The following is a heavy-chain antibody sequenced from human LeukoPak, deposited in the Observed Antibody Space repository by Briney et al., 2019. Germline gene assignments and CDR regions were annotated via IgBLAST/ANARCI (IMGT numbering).Heavy chain of an antibody. D-gene: IGHD3-10*01. J-gene: IGHJ4*02. V-gene: IGHV1-46*01. Sequence: ASVKVSCKASGYTFTTYFMHWLRQAPGQGLEWMGVINPSGGSTSYAQKFHGRVTMTRDTSTSTVYMELSSLRSEDTAVYHCARGRGSGTYSARDFDYWGQGTLVTVSS. CDR3: ARGRGSGTYSARDFDY. CDR2: INPSGGST. CDR1: GYTFTTYF.